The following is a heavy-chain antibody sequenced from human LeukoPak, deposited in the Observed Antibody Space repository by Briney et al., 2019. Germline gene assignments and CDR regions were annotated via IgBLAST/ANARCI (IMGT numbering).Heavy chain of an antibody. Sequence: GGSLRLSCAVSGFTFIANNMHWVRQAPGKGLEWVTFIDHDGSQKFYADSVKGRFTISIDNSKNALYLHINSLRPEDTAVYYCAKDGGGGTYSFDYWGQGSLVTVSS. CDR3: AKDGGGGTYSFDY. CDR1: GFTFIANN. D-gene: IGHD3-16*01. J-gene: IGHJ4*02. CDR2: IDHDGSQK. V-gene: IGHV3-30*02.